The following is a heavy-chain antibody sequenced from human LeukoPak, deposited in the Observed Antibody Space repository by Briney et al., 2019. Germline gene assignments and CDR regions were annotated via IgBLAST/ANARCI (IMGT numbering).Heavy chain of an antibody. D-gene: IGHD5-12*01. V-gene: IGHV3-9*01. Sequence: SVKGRFTISRDNAKNSLYLQMNSLRAEDTALYYCAKDIGGYSGYGIDYWGQGTLVTVSS. CDR3: AKDIGGYSGYGIDY. J-gene: IGHJ4*02.